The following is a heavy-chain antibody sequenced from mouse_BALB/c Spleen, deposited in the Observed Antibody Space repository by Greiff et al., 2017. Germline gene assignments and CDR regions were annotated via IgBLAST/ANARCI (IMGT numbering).Heavy chain of an antibody. CDR3: ARRTGTGYYFDY. J-gene: IGHJ2*01. CDR1: GFTFSSFG. V-gene: IGHV5-17*02. CDR2: ISSGSSTI. D-gene: IGHD4-1*01. Sequence: DVKLVESGGGLVQPGGSRKLSCAASGFTFSSFGMHWVRQAPEKGLEWVAYISSGSSTIYYADTVKGRFTISRDNPKNTLFLQMTSLRSEDTAMYYCARRTGTGYYFDYWGQGTTLTVSS.